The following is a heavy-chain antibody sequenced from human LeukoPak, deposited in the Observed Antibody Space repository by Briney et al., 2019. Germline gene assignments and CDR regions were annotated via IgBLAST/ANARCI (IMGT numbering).Heavy chain of an antibody. CDR2: INAGNGDT. CDR3: ARRGFYGDYGDY. J-gene: IGHJ4*02. D-gene: IGHD4-17*01. Sequence: ASVKVSCKASRYTFSNDAMHWVRQAPGQRLEWMGWINAGNGDTKYSQKFQGRVTITRDTSASTAYMELSSLRSEDTAVYYCARRGFYGDYGDYWGQGTLVTVSS. CDR1: RYTFSNDA. V-gene: IGHV1-3*01.